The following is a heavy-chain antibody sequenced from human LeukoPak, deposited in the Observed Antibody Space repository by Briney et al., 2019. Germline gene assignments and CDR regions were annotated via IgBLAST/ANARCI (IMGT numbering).Heavy chain of an antibody. Sequence: GASVKVSCKASGGTFSSYAISWVRQAPGQGLEWMGGIIPIFGTANYAQKFQGRVTITTDESTSTAYMELSSLRSEDTAVYYCASGLVDNYYYYYYMDVWGKGTTVTVSS. CDR3: ASGLVDNYYYYYYMDV. J-gene: IGHJ6*03. CDR1: GGTFSSYA. CDR2: IIPIFGTA. V-gene: IGHV1-69*05. D-gene: IGHD6-19*01.